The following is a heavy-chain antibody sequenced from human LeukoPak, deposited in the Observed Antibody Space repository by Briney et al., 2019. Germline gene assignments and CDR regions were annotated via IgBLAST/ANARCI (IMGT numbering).Heavy chain of an antibody. CDR2: ISYDGSNK. J-gene: IGHJ4*02. CDR1: GFTFSSYA. CDR3: AREIAAADYYFDY. V-gene: IGHV3-30*04. D-gene: IGHD6-13*01. Sequence: GGSLRPSCAASGFTFSSYAMHWVRQAPGKGLEWVAVISYDGSNKYYADSVKGRFTISRDNSKNTLYLQMNSLRAEDTAVYYCAREIAAADYYFDYWGQGTLVTVSS.